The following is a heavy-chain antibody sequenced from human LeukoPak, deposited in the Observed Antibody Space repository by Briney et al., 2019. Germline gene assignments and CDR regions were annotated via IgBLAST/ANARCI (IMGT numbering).Heavy chain of an antibody. CDR3: ANHKGSQSGSFDY. V-gene: IGHV3-23*01. D-gene: IGHD1-26*01. CDR2: IRGSGGST. J-gene: IGHJ4*02. CDR1: GFTFSSYA. Sequence: GGSLRLSCAASGFTFSSYAMGWVRQAPGKGLEWVSAIRGSGGSTYYADSVKGRFTISRDNSKNTLYLQMTSLRAEDAAVYYCANHKGSQSGSFDYWGQGTLVTVSS.